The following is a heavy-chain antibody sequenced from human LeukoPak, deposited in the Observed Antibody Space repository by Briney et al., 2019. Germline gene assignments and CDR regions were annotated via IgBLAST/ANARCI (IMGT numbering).Heavy chain of an antibody. CDR3: ARAYYYDSSGYYYPGMFDY. Sequence: PSETLSLTCTVSGGSISSSSYYWGWIRQPPGKGLEWIGSIYYSGSTYYNPSLKSRVTISVDTSKNQFSLKLSSVTAADTAVYYCARAYYYDSSGYYYPGMFDYWGQETLVTVSS. CDR2: IYYSGST. D-gene: IGHD3-22*01. V-gene: IGHV4-39*01. J-gene: IGHJ4*02. CDR1: GGSISSSSYY.